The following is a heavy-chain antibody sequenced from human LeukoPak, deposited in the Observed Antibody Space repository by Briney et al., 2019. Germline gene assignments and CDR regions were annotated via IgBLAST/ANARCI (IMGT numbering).Heavy chain of an antibody. CDR2: ISSSSSYI. CDR1: GFTFSSYS. CDR3: ARWGDYYYYGMDV. V-gene: IGHV3-21*01. D-gene: IGHD3-16*01. Sequence: KSGGSLRLSCAASGFTFSSYSMNWVRQAPGKGLEWVSSISSSSSYIYYADSVKGRFTISRDNAKNSLYLQMNSLRAEDTAVYYCARWGDYYYYGMDVWGKGTTVTVSS. J-gene: IGHJ6*04.